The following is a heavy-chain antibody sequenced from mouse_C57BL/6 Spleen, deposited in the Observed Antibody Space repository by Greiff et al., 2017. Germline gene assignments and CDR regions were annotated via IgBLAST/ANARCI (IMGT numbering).Heavy chain of an antibody. V-gene: IGHV1-22*01. CDR3: ARFLYYYGSSYVGYFDV. J-gene: IGHJ1*03. D-gene: IGHD1-1*01. CDR1: GYTFTDYN. CDR2: INPNNGGT. Sequence: EVQLQQSGPELVKPGASVKMSCKASGYTFTDYNMHWVKQSHGKSLEWIGYINPNNGGTSYNQKFKGKATLTVNKSSSTAYMELRSLTSEDSAVYYCARFLYYYGSSYVGYFDVWGTGTTVTVSS.